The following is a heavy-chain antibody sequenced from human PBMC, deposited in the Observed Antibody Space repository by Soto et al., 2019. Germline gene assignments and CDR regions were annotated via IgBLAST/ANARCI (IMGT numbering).Heavy chain of an antibody. V-gene: IGHV3-49*03. CDR3: TGFVIVPPAALHYYGMDV. D-gene: IGHD2-2*01. CDR2: IRSKAYGATT. Sequence: GGSLRLSCTASGFNFGDYAMSWFRQAPGKGLEWVGFIRSKAYGATTEYAASLKGTFTISRDDSKSIAYLQINSLNTEDTAVYYCTGFVIVPPAALHYYGMDVWGQGTTVTVSS. J-gene: IGHJ6*02. CDR1: GFNFGDYA.